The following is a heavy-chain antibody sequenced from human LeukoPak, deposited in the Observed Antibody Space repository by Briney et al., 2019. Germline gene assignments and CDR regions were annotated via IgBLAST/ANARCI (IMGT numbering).Heavy chain of an antibody. J-gene: IGHJ4*02. CDR1: GGSISSYY. CDR2: IYHSGST. Sequence: SETLSLTCTVSGGSISSYYWSWIRQPPGKGLEWIGEIYHSGSTNYNPSLKSRVTISVDKSRNQFSLKLSSVTAADTAVYYCARAGYGDYEGLPDYWGQGTLVTVSS. D-gene: IGHD4-17*01. CDR3: ARAGYGDYEGLPDY. V-gene: IGHV4-59*12.